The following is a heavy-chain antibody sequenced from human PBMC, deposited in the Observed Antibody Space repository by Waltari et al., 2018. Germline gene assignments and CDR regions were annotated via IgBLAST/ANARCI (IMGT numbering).Heavy chain of an antibody. CDR3: ARESPRYSGSYSPYFDY. CDR2: IWYDGSNK. CDR1: GFTFSSYG. D-gene: IGHD1-26*01. Sequence: QVQLVESGGGVVQPGRSLRLSCAASGFTFSSYGMHWVRQAPGRGLGWVAVIWYDGSNKYYADSVKVRFTISRDNSKNTLYLQMNSLRAEDTAVYYCARESPRYSGSYSPYFDYWGQGTLVTVSS. J-gene: IGHJ4*02. V-gene: IGHV3-33*01.